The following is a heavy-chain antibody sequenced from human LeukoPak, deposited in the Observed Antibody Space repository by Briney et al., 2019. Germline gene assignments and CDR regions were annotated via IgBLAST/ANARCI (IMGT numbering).Heavy chain of an antibody. V-gene: IGHV3-23*01. Sequence: GGSLRLSCATSGFPFETNAMSWVRQAPGKGLEWVATIGNTGTLYADSVTGRFTISRDNSKNTVNLQMNRLRVEDTAIYYCAKDWIQFNRVFDCFDSWGQGTLVTVSS. CDR3: AKDWIQFNRVFDCFDS. CDR2: IGNTGT. CDR1: GFPFETNA. D-gene: IGHD5-18*01. J-gene: IGHJ4*02.